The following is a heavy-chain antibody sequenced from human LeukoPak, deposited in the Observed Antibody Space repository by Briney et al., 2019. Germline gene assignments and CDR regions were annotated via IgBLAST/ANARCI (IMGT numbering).Heavy chain of an antibody. D-gene: IGHD1-26*01. CDR3: ARSGTFSSFDY. CDR1: GFAFSSYS. Sequence: GGFLRLSCTASGFAFSSYSMNWVRQAPGKGLEWISYISSSSGTIYYADSMKGRFTISRDNAKDSLSLQMTSLRVEDTAVYYCARSGTFSSFDYWGQGTLVTVSS. CDR2: ISSSSGTI. J-gene: IGHJ4*02. V-gene: IGHV3-48*01.